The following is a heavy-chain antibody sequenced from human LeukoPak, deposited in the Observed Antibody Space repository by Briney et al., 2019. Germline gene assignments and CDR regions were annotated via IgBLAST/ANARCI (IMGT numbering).Heavy chain of an antibody. J-gene: IGHJ4*02. D-gene: IGHD3-3*02. V-gene: IGHV3-30*02. Sequence: GGSLRLSCVASGFIFSSFGLHWARQAPGKGLEWVAFIRYDGSSKYYADSVKGRFTISRDISRNTLYLEMNSLRPDDTAVYYCAKISGHWGQGTLVTVSS. CDR3: AKISGH. CDR1: GFIFSSFG. CDR2: IRYDGSSK.